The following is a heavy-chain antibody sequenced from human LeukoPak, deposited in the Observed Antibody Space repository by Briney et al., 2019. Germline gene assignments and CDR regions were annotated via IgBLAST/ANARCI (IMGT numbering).Heavy chain of an antibody. Sequence: SETLSLTRAVYGGSFSGYYWSWIRQPPGKGLEWIGEINHSGSTNYNPSLKSRVIISVDTSKNQFSLKLSSVTAADTAVYYCARDRITFGGVIEYWGQGTLVTVSS. CDR1: GGSFSGYY. CDR3: ARDRITFGGVIEY. V-gene: IGHV4-34*01. CDR2: INHSGST. D-gene: IGHD3-16*02. J-gene: IGHJ4*02.